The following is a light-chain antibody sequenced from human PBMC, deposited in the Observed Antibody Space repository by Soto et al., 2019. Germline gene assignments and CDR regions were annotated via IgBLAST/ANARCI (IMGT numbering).Light chain of an antibody. CDR3: QKYNGAPLT. J-gene: IGKJ3*01. CDR1: QGISNF. Sequence: DIQMTQSPSSLSASVGDRVTITCRASQGISNFLAWYQQKPGKVPKLLIHSASTLESGVPSRFSGSGSGTDFTLTIRSLQPEDVATYYCQKYNGAPLTFGPGTKVDIK. V-gene: IGKV1-27*01. CDR2: SAS.